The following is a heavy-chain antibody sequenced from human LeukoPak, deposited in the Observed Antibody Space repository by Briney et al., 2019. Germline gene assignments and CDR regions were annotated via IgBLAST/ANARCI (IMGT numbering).Heavy chain of an antibody. J-gene: IGHJ3*02. D-gene: IGHD5-18*01. CDR3: ARDPAVLLDSWIQLWPTDAFDI. CDR2: INPKSGGT. Sequence: ASVKVSCKASGYTYTGYYMHWVRQAPGQGLEWMGWINPKSGGTNYAQKFQGRVTMTRDTSISTAYMELSRLRSDDMAVYYCARDPAVLLDSWIQLWPTDAFDIWGQGTMVTVSS. V-gene: IGHV1-2*02. CDR1: GYTYTGYY.